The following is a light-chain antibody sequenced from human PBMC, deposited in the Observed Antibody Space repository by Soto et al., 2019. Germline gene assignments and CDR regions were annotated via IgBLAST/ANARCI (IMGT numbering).Light chain of an antibody. Sequence: DIQMTQSPSTLSASVGDRSTITFRASHDISTYLAWYQQKPGKAPKLMIYEASTLQSGVPSRFSGSGSGTEFTLTISGLLPEDFATYHCQQLNTLPFTFGQGTRLET. CDR1: HDISTY. V-gene: IGKV1-9*01. CDR3: QQLNTLPFT. CDR2: EAS. J-gene: IGKJ5*01.